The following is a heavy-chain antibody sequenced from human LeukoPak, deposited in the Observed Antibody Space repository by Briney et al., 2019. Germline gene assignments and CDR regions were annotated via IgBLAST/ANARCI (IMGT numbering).Heavy chain of an antibody. CDR2: INPNSGGT. V-gene: IGHV1-2*02. Sequence: ASVTVSCKASGYTFTGDYMHWARQAPGQGLEWMGWINPNSGGTNYAQKFQGRVTMTRDTSISTAYMELSRLRSDDTAVYYCARDKGYRRMLSPLGYWGQGTLVTVSS. J-gene: IGHJ4*02. CDR3: ARDKGYRRMLSPLGY. D-gene: IGHD5-18*01. CDR1: GYTFTGDY.